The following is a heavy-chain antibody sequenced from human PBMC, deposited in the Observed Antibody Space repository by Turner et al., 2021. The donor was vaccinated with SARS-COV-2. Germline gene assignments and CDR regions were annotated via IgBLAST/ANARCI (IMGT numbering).Heavy chain of an antibody. CDR3: ARFYYGSGTYNNHTYYDF. V-gene: IGHV2-5*02. D-gene: IGHD3-10*01. CDR2: IYWDDDK. Sequence: QITLKESGPALVKPTQTLTLTCSFSGFSLSTTGVGVGWIRQSPGKALEWLALIYWDDDKRYSPSLKSRLTLTKDTSRDQVVLTMTNMDPVDTATYYCARFYYGSGTYNNHTYYDFWGQGTLVTVSS. J-gene: IGHJ4*02. CDR1: GFSLSTTGVG.